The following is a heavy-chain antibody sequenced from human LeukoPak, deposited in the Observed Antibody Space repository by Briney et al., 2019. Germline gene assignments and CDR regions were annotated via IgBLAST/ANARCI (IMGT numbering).Heavy chain of an antibody. CDR1: GFTFSSYA. CDR2: ISSNGGST. CDR3: ARELPLVGADAFDI. D-gene: IGHD1-26*01. Sequence: GGSLRLSCAASGFTFSSYAMHWVRQAPGKGLEYVSAISSNGGSTYYANSVKGRFTISRDNSKNTLYLRMGSLRAEDMAVYYCARELPLVGADAFDIWGQGTMVTVSS. V-gene: IGHV3-64*01. J-gene: IGHJ3*02.